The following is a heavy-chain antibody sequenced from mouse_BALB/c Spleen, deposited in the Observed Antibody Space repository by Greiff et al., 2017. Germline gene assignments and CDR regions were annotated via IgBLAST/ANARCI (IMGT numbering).Heavy chain of an antibody. CDR2: ISSGGGST. D-gene: IGHD1-1*01. CDR1: GFAFSSYD. V-gene: IGHV5-12-1*01. CDR3: ARHDYYGSSYVRFAY. Sequence: EVKVEESGGGLVKPGGSLKLSCAASGFAFSSYDMSWVRQTPEKRLEWVAYISSGGGSTYYPDTVKGRFTISRDNAKNTLYLQMSSLKSEDTAMYYCARHDYYGSSYVRFAYWGQGTLVTVSA. J-gene: IGHJ3*01.